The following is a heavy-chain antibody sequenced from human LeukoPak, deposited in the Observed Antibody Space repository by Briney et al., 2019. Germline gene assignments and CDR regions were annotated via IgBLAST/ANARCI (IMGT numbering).Heavy chain of an antibody. CDR2: ISSSGSTI. CDR1: EFTFSSYS. V-gene: IGHV3-48*04. CDR3: AELGITMIGGV. J-gene: IGHJ6*04. Sequence: GGSLRLSCAASEFTFSSYSMSWVRQAPGKGLEWVSDISSSGSTIYYADSVKGRFTISRDNAKNSLYLQMNSLRAEDTAVYYCAELGITMIGGVWGKGTTVTISS. D-gene: IGHD3-10*02.